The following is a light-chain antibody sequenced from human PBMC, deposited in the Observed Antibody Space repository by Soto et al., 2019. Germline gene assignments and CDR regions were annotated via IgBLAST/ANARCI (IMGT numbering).Light chain of an antibody. CDR3: QFYGYPSKS. CDR1: QTVSSNF. V-gene: IGKV3-20*01. J-gene: IGKJ1*01. Sequence: EIVLTQSPCTLSLSPGERVTLSCRASQTVSSNFFAWYQQTPGQAPRLLIFDSSTRTTGIPDRFTGSGSGTDFNLTISRLEPEDFEVYSCQFYGYPSKSFGQGTKVEIK. CDR2: DSS.